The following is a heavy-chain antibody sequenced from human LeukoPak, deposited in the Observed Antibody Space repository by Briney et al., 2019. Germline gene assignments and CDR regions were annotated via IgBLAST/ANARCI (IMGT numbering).Heavy chain of an antibody. Sequence: GGSLRLSCATSGFTFNNYAMGWVRQAPGKGLEWVSSISGSGDDISYADSVRGRFTISRDNSKNTLCLQMNSLRAEDTAVYYCGGSGPLAHSSMRGFGYWGQGTLVTVSS. D-gene: IGHD6-6*01. J-gene: IGHJ4*02. CDR3: GGSGPLAHSSMRGFGY. CDR2: ISGSGDDI. CDR1: GFTFNNYA. V-gene: IGHV3-23*01.